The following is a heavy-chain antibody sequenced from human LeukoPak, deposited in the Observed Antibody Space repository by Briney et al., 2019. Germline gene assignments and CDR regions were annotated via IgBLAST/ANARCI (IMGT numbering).Heavy chain of an antibody. J-gene: IGHJ4*02. CDR2: INPNSGGT. V-gene: IGHV1-2*02. D-gene: IGHD2-2*01. CDR1: GYSFTGYY. Sequence: ASVKVSCKASGYSFTGYYMHWVRQAPGQGLEWMGWINPNSGGTNYAQKFQGRVTMTRDTSISTAYMELSRLRSDDTAVYYCARELGYCSSTSCYSNYFDCWGQGTLVTVSS. CDR3: ARELGYCSSTSCYSNYFDC.